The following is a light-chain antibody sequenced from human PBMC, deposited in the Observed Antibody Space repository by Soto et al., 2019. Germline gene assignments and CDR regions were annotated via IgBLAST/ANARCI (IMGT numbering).Light chain of an antibody. CDR3: SSYAGSNNLV. J-gene: IGLJ3*02. Sequence: QSVLTQPPSASGSPGQSVTISCTGTSSDVGGYNYVSSYQQHPGKAPKLIIYAVSKRPSGVPDRFSGSKSGNTASLTVSGLQAEDEADYYCSSYAGSNNLVFGGGTKLTVL. CDR2: AVS. CDR1: SSDVGGYNY. V-gene: IGLV2-8*01.